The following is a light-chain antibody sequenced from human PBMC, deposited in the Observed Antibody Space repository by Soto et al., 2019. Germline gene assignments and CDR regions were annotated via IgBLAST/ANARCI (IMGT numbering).Light chain of an antibody. V-gene: IGLV2-23*01. CDR1: SSDVGSYNL. Sequence: QSALTQPASVSGSPGQSITISGTGTSSDVGSYNLVSWYQQHQGKAPKLMIYEGSKRPSGVSNRFSGSKSGNTASLTISGLQAEDEADYYCCSYAGSSLYVFGTGTKVTV. CDR2: EGS. J-gene: IGLJ1*01. CDR3: CSYAGSSLYV.